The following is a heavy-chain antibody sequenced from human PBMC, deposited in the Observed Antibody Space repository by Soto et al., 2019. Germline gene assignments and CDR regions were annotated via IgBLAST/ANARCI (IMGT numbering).Heavy chain of an antibody. D-gene: IGHD3-9*01. CDR1: GGSISSSSYY. J-gene: IGHJ5*02. CDR3: ARHKEGLLTLNWFDP. CDR2: IYYSGST. V-gene: IGHV4-39*01. Sequence: SETLSLTCTVSGGSISSSSYYWGWIRQPPGKGLEWIGSIYYSGSTYYNPSLKSRVTISVDTSKNQFSLKLSSVTAADTAVYYCARHKEGLLTLNWFDPWGQGTLVTVSS.